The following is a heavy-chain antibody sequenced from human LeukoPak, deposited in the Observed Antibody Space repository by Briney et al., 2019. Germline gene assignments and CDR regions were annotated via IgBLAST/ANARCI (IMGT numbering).Heavy chain of an antibody. D-gene: IGHD5-12*01. J-gene: IGHJ4*02. CDR1: GGSISSSSYY. V-gene: IGHV4-39*07. CDR2: IYHSGST. Sequence: PSETLSLICTVSGGSISSSSYYWGWIRQPPGKGLEWIGYIYHSGSTYYNPSLKSRVTISVDRSKNQFSLKLSSVTAADTAVYYCAGLFSGYDPFDYWGQGILVTVSS. CDR3: AGLFSGYDPFDY.